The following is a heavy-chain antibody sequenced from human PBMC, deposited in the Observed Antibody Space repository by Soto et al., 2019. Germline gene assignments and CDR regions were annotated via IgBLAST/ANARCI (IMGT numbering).Heavy chain of an antibody. CDR3: ARVSGYDFFYWFDP. D-gene: IGHD5-12*01. J-gene: IGHJ5*02. V-gene: IGHV4-31*03. Sequence: SETLSLTCTVSGGSISSGGYYWSWIRQHPGKGLEWIGYIYYSGSTYYNPSLKSRVTISVDTSKNQFSLKLSSVTAADTAVYYCARVSGYDFFYWFDPWGQGTLVTVSS. CDR2: IYYSGST. CDR1: GGSISSGGYY.